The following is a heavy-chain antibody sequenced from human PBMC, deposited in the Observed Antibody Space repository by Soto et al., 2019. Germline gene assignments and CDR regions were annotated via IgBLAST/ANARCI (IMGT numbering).Heavy chain of an antibody. J-gene: IGHJ4*02. V-gene: IGHV3-23*01. CDR2: ISNTGGGT. Sequence: PGGSLRLSCAASGFTFNNYAMNWVRQAPGMVLEWVATISNTGGGTYYADSVKGRFTISRDNSKNTLYLQMSSLRVEDTAVYYCAKDRLAGNFDYWGQGTQVTVSS. CDR3: AKDRLAGNFDY. CDR1: GFTFNNYA.